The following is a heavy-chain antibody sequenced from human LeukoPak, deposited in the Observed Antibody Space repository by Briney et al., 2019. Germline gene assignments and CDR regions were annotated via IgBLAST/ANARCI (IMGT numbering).Heavy chain of an antibody. J-gene: IGHJ4*02. V-gene: IGHV3-11*01. CDR1: GFTFSDYY. D-gene: IGHD1-1*01. CDR3: AKVRTGHYFDY. Sequence: PGGSLRLSCAASGFTFSDYYMNWIRQAPGKGLEWVSSISSSGSTTNYADSAKGRFTISRDNAKNSLYLQMTSLRAEDTAVYYCAKVRTGHYFDYWGQGTLVTVSS. CDR2: ISSSGSTT.